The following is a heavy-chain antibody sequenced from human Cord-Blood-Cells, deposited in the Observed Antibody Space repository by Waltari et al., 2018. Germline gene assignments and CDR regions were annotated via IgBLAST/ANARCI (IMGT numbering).Heavy chain of an antibody. CDR3: ARYHYYDSSGYRDAFDI. J-gene: IGHJ3*02. CDR2: INHSGST. Sequence: QVQLQPWGAGLLKPSETLSLTCAVFGGSFTGYYWSWLSQPPGKGREWIGEINHSGSTNYNPSLKGRVTISVDTSKNQFSLKLSSVTAADTAVYYCARYHYYDSSGYRDAFDIWGQGTMVTVSS. CDR1: GGSFTGYY. V-gene: IGHV4-34*01. D-gene: IGHD3-22*01.